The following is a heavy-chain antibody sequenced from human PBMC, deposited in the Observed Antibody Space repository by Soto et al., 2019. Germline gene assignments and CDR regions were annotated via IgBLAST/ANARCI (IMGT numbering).Heavy chain of an antibody. CDR3: AKDSGYNGYDVSDYYYGMDV. CDR2: TSYDGSNK. Sequence: QLQLVESGGGVVQTGRSLRLSCAASGFTFSLYGMHWVRQAPGKGLEWVAVTSYDGSNKFYADSVKGRFTISRDNSKNTLYLEMNSLRPEDTAVYFCAKDSGYNGYDVSDYYYGMDVWGQGTTVTVSS. J-gene: IGHJ6*02. V-gene: IGHV3-30*18. CDR1: GFTFSLYG. D-gene: IGHD5-12*01.